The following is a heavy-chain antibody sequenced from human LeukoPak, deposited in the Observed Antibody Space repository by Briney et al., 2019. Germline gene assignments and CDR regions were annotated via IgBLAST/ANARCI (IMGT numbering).Heavy chain of an antibody. Sequence: SVKVSCKASGGSFNKYGFNWVRQAPGQGLEWMGGIIPLLRTANYAQKFQGRVTITADASTTTAYMELSSLRSEDTAVYYCATAYNWDEYFQYWGQGTLVTVSS. CDR3: ATAYNWDEYFQY. J-gene: IGHJ1*01. CDR2: IIPLLRTA. CDR1: GGSFNKYG. D-gene: IGHD1-20*01. V-gene: IGHV1-69*13.